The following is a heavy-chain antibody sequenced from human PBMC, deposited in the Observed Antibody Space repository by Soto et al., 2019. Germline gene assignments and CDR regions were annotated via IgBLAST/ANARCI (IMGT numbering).Heavy chain of an antibody. CDR1: SGSFSGYY. CDR2: ITHGGST. CDR3: ARVKATLYRHYYFDY. D-gene: IGHD5-12*01. J-gene: IGHJ4*02. Sequence: SETLSLTCAVYSGSFSGYYYSWIRQSPGKGLEWIGEITHGGSTTYSPSLKSRVTMSLDTSKNLFSPRLRSLTAADTAVYFCARVKATLYRHYYFDYWGQGTPVTVSS. V-gene: IGHV4-34*01.